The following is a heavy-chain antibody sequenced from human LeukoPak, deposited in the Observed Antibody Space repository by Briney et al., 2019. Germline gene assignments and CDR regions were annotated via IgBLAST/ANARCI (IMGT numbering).Heavy chain of an antibody. CDR2: ISGSGGST. Sequence: GGSLRLSCAASGFTFSSYAMSWVRQAPGKGLEWVSAISGSGGSTYYADSVKGRFTISRDNSKNTLYLQMNSLRADDTAVYYCAKDTPDIVVVPTADLYFDYWGQGTLVTVSS. V-gene: IGHV3-23*01. J-gene: IGHJ4*02. CDR3: AKDTPDIVVVPTADLYFDY. D-gene: IGHD2-2*01. CDR1: GFTFSSYA.